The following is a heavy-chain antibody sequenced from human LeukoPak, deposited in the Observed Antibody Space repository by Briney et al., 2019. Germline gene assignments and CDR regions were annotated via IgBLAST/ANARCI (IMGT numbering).Heavy chain of an antibody. CDR1: GYSISSGYY. J-gene: IGHJ4*02. V-gene: IGHV4-38-2*02. CDR2: IYHSGST. D-gene: IGHD3-16*02. Sequence: SETLSLTCTVSGYSISSGYYWGWIRQPPVKGLEWIGSIYHSGSTYYNPSLKSRVTISVDTSKNQFSLKLSSVTAADTAVYYCARPSYVDLSIDYWGQGTLVTVSS. CDR3: ARPSYVDLSIDY.